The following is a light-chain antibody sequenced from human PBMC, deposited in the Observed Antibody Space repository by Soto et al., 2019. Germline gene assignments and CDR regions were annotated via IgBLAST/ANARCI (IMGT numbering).Light chain of an antibody. J-gene: IGKJ1*01. CDR1: LTIISY. CDR3: QQSYSTLWT. V-gene: IGKV1-39*01. CDR2: AAS. Sequence: DIQMTQSPSSLSSFVGDRFTITCRASLTIISYLNWYHQKPWKAPKLLIYAASILQSGVPSRFSGIGSGTDFTLTISSLQPEDFATYYCQQSYSTLWTFGQGTKV.